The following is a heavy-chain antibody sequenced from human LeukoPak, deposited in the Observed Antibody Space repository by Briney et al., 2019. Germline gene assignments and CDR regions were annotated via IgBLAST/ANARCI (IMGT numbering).Heavy chain of an antibody. D-gene: IGHD1-1*01. J-gene: IGHJ4*02. CDR1: GFAFISYA. CDR3: AKDLSWNDGSVDC. CDR2: ISDSGEST. V-gene: IGHV3-23*01. Sequence: PGGSLRLSCAASGFAFISYAMTWVRQAPGKGLEWVSTISDSGESTYYAESVKGRFTLSRDNSKNTLYLQMNNLRAEDTAIYYCAKDLSWNDGSVDCWGQGTLVTVSS.